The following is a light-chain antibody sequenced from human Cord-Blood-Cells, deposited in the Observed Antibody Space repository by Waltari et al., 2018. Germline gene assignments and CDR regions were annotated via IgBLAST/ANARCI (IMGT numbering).Light chain of an antibody. CDR3: QQYGTA. J-gene: IGKJ1*01. V-gene: IGKV3-20*01. CDR2: GAS. Sequence: IVLTQSPGPLSLSPGDRATLSGMASQSVSSSYLAWYQQKPGQAPRLLIYGASSRATGIPDRFSGSGSGTDFTLTISRLEPEDFAVYYCQQYGTAFGQGTKVEIK. CDR1: QSVSSSY.